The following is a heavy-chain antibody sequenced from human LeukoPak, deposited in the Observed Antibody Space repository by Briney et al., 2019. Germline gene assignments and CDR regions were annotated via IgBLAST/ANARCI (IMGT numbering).Heavy chain of an antibody. J-gene: IGHJ4*02. D-gene: IGHD5-18*01. Sequence: GGSLRLSCAACGFTFSSYGMHWVRQAPGKGLEWVAFIRYDGSNKYYADSVKGRFTISRDNSKNTLYLQMNSLRAEDTAVYYCAKDSGYSYGYDNWGQGTLVTVSS. CDR3: AKDSGYSYGYDN. CDR2: IRYDGSNK. CDR1: GFTFSSYG. V-gene: IGHV3-30*02.